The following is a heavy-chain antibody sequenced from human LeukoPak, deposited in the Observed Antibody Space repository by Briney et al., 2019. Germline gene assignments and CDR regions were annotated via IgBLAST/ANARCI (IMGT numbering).Heavy chain of an antibody. D-gene: IGHD2-21*01. J-gene: IGHJ1*01. V-gene: IGHV1-3*01. Sequence: ASVKVSCKASGYTFTSYAMHWVRQAPGQRLEWMGWINAGNGNTKYSQKFQGRVTITRDTSASTAYMELSSLRSEDTAVYYCARTYCGGDCQEYFQHWGQGTLVTVSS. CDR3: ARTYCGGDCQEYFQH. CDR1: GYTFTSYA. CDR2: INAGNGNT.